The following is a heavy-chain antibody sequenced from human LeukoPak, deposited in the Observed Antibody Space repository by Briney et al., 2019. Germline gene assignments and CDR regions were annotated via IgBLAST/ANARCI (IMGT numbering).Heavy chain of an antibody. CDR2: IKTDVIST. CDR1: GFTFDTYA. CDR3: ARDNFGIDY. Sequence: GGSLRLSCAASGFTFDTYAMSWVRQAPGKGLVWVSRIKTDVISTTYADSVKGRFTISRDNAKNTLYLQMNSLRAEDTAVYYCARDNFGIDYWGQGTLVTVSS. J-gene: IGHJ4*02. V-gene: IGHV3-74*01. D-gene: IGHD3-3*01.